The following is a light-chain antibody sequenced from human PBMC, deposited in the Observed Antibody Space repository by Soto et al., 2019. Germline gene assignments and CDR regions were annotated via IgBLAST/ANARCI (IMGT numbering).Light chain of an antibody. CDR3: QQYGASPLT. Sequence: EIVLTQSPVTLSLSPGERATLSCRASESFARTYLAWYQQKPGQAPRLLIHGASSRATGIPDRFSGSNSGTDFTLTISRLEPEDSAVYYCQQYGASPLTFGGGTKVEIK. CDR1: ESFARTY. J-gene: IGKJ4*01. V-gene: IGKV3-20*01. CDR2: GAS.